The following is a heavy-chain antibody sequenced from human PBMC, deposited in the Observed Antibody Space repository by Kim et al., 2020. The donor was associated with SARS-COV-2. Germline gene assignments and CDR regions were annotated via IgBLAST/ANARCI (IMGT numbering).Heavy chain of an antibody. CDR2: IIPIFGTA. CDR3: ARSSWSYYDSSGYAKVTPFDY. CDR1: GGTFSSYA. D-gene: IGHD3-22*01. J-gene: IGHJ4*02. V-gene: IGHV1-69*13. Sequence: SVKVSCKASGGTFSSYAISWVRQAPGQWLEWMGGIIPIFGTANYAQKFQGRVTITADESTSTAYMELSSLRSEDTAVYYCARSSWSYYDSSGYAKVTPFDYWGQGTLVTVSS.